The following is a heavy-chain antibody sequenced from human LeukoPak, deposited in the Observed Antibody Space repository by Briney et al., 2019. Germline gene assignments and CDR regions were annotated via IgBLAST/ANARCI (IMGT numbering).Heavy chain of an antibody. CDR1: GGSFSGCY. V-gene: IGHV4-34*01. J-gene: IGHJ6*04. CDR3: ARAVAVTSSLGYYYYYYGMDV. Sequence: SETLSLTCAVYGGSFSGCYWSWIRQPPGKGLEWIGEINHSGSTNYNPSLKSRVTISVDTSKNQFSLKLSSVTAADTAVYYCARAVAVTSSLGYYYYYYGMDVWGKGTTVTVSS. D-gene: IGHD6-19*01. CDR2: INHSGST.